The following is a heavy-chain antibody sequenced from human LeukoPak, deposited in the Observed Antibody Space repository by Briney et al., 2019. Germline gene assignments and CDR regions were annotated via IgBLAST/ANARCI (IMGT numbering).Heavy chain of an antibody. CDR2: IRYDASNK. V-gene: IGHV3-30*02. Sequence: PGGSLRLSCAASGFTFSSFGMHWVRQAPGKGLEWVAFIRYDASNKYYADSVKGRFTISRDNSKNTLYLQMNSLRAEDTAVYYCATDVHPGNSWFDPWGQGTLVTVSS. CDR1: GFTFSSFG. CDR3: ATDVHPGNSWFDP. J-gene: IGHJ5*02. D-gene: IGHD1-1*01.